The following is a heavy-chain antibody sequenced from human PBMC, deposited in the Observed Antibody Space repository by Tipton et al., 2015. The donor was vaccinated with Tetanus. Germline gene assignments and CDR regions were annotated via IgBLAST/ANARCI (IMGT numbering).Heavy chain of an antibody. Sequence: TLSLTCAVYGGSFSGSYWSWVRQPPGKGLEWIGNIYYTAHTSYTPSLNSRVSISVDTSKNQFSLSLTSATAADTAVYYCARGLPREPFYFDYWGQGKQVTVSS. V-gene: IGHV4-34*09. J-gene: IGHJ4*02. D-gene: IGHD1-26*01. CDR1: GGSFSGSY. CDR2: IYYTAHT. CDR3: ARGLPREPFYFDY.